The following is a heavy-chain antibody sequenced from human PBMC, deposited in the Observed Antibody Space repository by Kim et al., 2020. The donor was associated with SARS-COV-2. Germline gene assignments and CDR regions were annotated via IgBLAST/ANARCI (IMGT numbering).Heavy chain of an antibody. J-gene: IGHJ3*02. CDR3: ARWGGGKYGDYGVVMMEDAFDI. CDR2: ISSSSTI. Sequence: GGSLRLSCAASGFTFSSYSMNWVRQAPGKGLEWVSYISSSSTIYYADSVKGRFTISRDNAKNSLYLQMNRLRAEDTAVYYCARWGGGKYGDYGVVMMEDAFDIWGQGTMVTVSS. D-gene: IGHD4-17*01. CDR1: GFTFSSYS. V-gene: IGHV3-48*04.